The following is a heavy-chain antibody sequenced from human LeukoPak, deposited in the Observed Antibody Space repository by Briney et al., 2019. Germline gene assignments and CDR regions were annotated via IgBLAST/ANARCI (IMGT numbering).Heavy chain of an antibody. CDR1: GASIRSSY. CDR2: FYTSGST. V-gene: IGHV4-4*07. Sequence: PSETLSLTCTVSGASIRSSYWNWIRQPAGKGLEWIGIFYTSGSTNYNPSPKSRVTMSVDTSKNQFSLNLTSVTAADTAVYFCASKTAGGTFDIWGHGTMVTVSS. J-gene: IGHJ3*02. CDR3: ASKTAGGTFDI. D-gene: IGHD1-14*01.